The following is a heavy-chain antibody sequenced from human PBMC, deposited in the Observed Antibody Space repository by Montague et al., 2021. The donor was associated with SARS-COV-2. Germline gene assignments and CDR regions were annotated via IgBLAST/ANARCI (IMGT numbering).Heavy chain of an antibody. Sequence: SETLSLTCAVYGGSFSGYYWSWIRQPPGKGLEWIGEINHSGSTNYNPSLKSRVTISVDTSKNQFSLKLSSVTAADTAVYYCARVPLYFEGFDSWGPGILVAVSS. CDR2: INHSGST. CDR1: GGSFSGYY. CDR3: ARVPLYFEGFDS. J-gene: IGHJ4*02. D-gene: IGHD3-9*01. V-gene: IGHV4-34*01.